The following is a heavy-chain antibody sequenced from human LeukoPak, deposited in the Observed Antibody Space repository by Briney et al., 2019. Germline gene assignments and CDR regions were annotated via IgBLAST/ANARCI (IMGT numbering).Heavy chain of an antibody. CDR1: GCTFTSYY. V-gene: IGHV1-46*01. Sequence: ASVKVSCKASGCTFTSYYMHWVRQAPGQGLEWMGIINPSGGSTSYAQKFQGRVTMTRDTSTSTVYMELSSLRSEDTAVYYCAREAARGAFDIWGQGTMVTVSS. CDR3: AREAARGAFDI. CDR2: INPSGGST. D-gene: IGHD6-13*01. J-gene: IGHJ3*02.